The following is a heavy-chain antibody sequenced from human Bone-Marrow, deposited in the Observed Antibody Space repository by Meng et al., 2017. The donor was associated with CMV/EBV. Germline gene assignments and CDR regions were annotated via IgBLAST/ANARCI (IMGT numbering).Heavy chain of an antibody. CDR1: GGTFSSYA. CDR3: AGRALGYCSSTSCYGYYYYGMDV. CDR2: IIPIFGTA. J-gene: IGHJ6*02. D-gene: IGHD2-2*01. Sequence: SVKVSCKASGGTFSSYAISWVRQAPGQGLEWMGGIIPIFGTANYAQKFQGRVTMTRDTSTSTVYMELSSLRSEDTAVYYCAGRALGYCSSTSCYGYYYYGMDVCGQATTATVSS. V-gene: IGHV1-69*05.